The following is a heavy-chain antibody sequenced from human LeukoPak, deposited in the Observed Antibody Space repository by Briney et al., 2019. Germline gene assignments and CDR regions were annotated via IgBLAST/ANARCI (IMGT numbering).Heavy chain of an antibody. CDR3: ARDFFPDIVVVVAVPFNWFDP. J-gene: IGHJ5*02. D-gene: IGHD2-15*01. V-gene: IGHV3-21*01. Sequence: PGGSLRLSCAASGFTFSSYSMNWVRQAPGKGLEWVSSISSSSSYIYYADSVKGRFTISRDNAKNSLYLQMNSLRAEDTAVYYCARDFFPDIVVVVAVPFNWFDPWGQGTLVTVSS. CDR1: GFTFSSYS. CDR2: ISSSSSYI.